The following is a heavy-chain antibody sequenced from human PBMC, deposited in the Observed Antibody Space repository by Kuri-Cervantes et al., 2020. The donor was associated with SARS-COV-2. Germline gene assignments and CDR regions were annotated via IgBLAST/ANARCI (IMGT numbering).Heavy chain of an antibody. D-gene: IGHD2-2*01. CDR3: AFSPNFVVVSPYAFDI. CDR2: ISGSGGSI. CDR1: GGSFSGYS. J-gene: IGHJ3*02. Sequence: LSLICAVYGGSFSGYSRSWVRQAPGKGLGWVSAISGSGGSIYYADSVKGRFTISRDNSKNTLYLQMNSLRAEDTAVYYCAFSPNFVVVSPYAFDIWGQGTMVTVSS. V-gene: IGHV3-23*01.